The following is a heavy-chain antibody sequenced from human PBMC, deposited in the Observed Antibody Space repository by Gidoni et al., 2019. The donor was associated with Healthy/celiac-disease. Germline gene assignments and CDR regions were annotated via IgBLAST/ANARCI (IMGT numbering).Heavy chain of an antibody. CDR1: GFTFSSYS. Sequence: EVQLVESGGGLVKPGGSLRLSCAASGFTFSSYSMNWVRQAPGKGLEWVSSISSSSSYIYYADSVKGRFTISRDNAKNSLYLQMNSLRAEDTAVYYCAREGSANYYYYYGMDVWGQGTTVTVSS. D-gene: IGHD2-15*01. J-gene: IGHJ6*02. V-gene: IGHV3-21*01. CDR2: ISSSSSYI. CDR3: AREGSANYYYYYGMDV.